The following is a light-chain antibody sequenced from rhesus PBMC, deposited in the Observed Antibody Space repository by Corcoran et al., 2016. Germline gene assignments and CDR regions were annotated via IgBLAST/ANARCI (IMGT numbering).Light chain of an antibody. CDR2: AAS. Sequence: DIQMTPSPSSLSASVGDRGTVSCRARQGLNKELSVYQQKLGKAPTHLIYAASSLHSGVSSRFRGSGSGTDYTLTTSSLQPDDVATYYGLQDYTTPWTFGQGTKGEIK. CDR1: QGLNKE. CDR3: LQDYTTPWT. J-gene: IGKJ1*01. V-gene: IGKV1-94*01.